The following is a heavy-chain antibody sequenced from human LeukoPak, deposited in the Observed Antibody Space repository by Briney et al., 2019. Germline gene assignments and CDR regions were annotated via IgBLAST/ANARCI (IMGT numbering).Heavy chain of an antibody. V-gene: IGHV3-23*01. CDR1: RFTFSYYA. J-gene: IGHJ3*02. CDR3: AKRLGIAVAGGAFDI. Sequence: GGSLRLSCAASRFTFSYYAMSWVRQAPGKGLEWVSAITGSGDITYYDDSVKGRLTISRDNSKNTLYLQMNSLRAEDTAVYYCAKRLGIAVAGGAFDIWGQGTMVTVSS. D-gene: IGHD6-19*01. CDR2: ITGSGDIT.